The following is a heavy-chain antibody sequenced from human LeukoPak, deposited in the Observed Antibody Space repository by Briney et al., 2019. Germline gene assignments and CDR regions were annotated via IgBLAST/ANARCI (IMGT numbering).Heavy chain of an antibody. D-gene: IGHD3-10*01. V-gene: IGHV3-48*02. Sequence: GGSLRLSCAASGFTFSSYSMNWVRLAPGKGLEWVSYISSSSSTIYYADSVKSRFTISRDNAKNSLYLQMNSLRDEDTAVYYSAREFRVLNDYWGQGTLVTVSS. CDR3: AREFRVLNDY. CDR2: ISSSSSTI. J-gene: IGHJ4*02. CDR1: GFTFSSYS.